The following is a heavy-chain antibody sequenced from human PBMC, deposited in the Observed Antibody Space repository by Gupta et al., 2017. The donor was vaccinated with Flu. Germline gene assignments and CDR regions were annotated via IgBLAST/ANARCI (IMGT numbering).Heavy chain of an antibody. J-gene: IGHJ3*02. V-gene: IGHV4-31*03. CDR3: ARLWFGELFSNYDAFDI. D-gene: IGHD3-10*01. CDR1: GGSISSGGYY. CDR2: IYYSGST. Sequence: QVQLQESGPGLVKPSQTLSLTCTVSGGSISSGGYYWSWIRQHPGKGLEWIGYIYYSGSTYYNPSLKSRVTISVDTSKNQFSLKLSSVTAADTAVYYCARLWFGELFSNYDAFDIWGQGTMVTVSS.